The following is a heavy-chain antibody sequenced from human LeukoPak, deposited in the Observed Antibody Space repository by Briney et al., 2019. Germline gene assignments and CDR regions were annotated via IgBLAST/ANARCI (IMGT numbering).Heavy chain of an antibody. V-gene: IGHV3-15*01. Sequence: GGSLRLSCAASGFTFSNAWMRWVRQAPGKGLEWVGRIKSKTDGGTTDYAAPVKGRFTISRDDSKNTLYLQMNSLKTEDTAVYYCTTDPDIVGAPGSFDYWGQGTLVTVSS. CDR3: TTDPDIVGAPGSFDY. CDR1: GFTFSNAW. CDR2: IKSKTDGGTT. D-gene: IGHD1-26*01. J-gene: IGHJ4*02.